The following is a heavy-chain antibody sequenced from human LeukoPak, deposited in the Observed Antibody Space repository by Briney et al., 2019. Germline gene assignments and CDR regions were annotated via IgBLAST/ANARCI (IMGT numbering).Heavy chain of an antibody. J-gene: IGHJ5*02. CDR3: ARKMPFIAAAGNNWFDP. Sequence: ASVKVSCKASGYTFTNYAMNWVRQAPGQGLEWMGWIHPSTGNPTYAQGFTGRFVFSLDTSVSTAYLQISSLKAEDTAVYYCARKMPFIAAAGNNWFDPWAREPWSPSPQ. CDR2: IHPSTGNP. D-gene: IGHD6-13*01. V-gene: IGHV7-4-1*02. CDR1: GYTFTNYA.